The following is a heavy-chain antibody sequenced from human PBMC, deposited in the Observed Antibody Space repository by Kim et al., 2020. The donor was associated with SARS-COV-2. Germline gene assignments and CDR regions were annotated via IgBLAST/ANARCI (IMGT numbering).Heavy chain of an antibody. D-gene: IGHD2-21*01. V-gene: IGHV4-59*01. CDR2: IYYSEDS. J-gene: IGHJ4*02. CDR1: GASISTYY. Sequence: SETLSLTCSVSGASISTYYRGWIRQPPGKRLEWIGYIYYSEDSTYNPSLNSRVTISEDTSRNQFSLKLRSVTAADTAAYYCVVGAGWLIDYWGQGTLVTV. CDR3: VVGAGWLIDY.